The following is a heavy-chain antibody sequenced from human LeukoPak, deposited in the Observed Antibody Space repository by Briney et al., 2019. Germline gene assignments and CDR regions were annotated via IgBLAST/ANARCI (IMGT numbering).Heavy chain of an antibody. CDR1: GGSISSYY. Sequence: SETLSLTCTVSGGSISSYYWSWIRQPPGKGLEWSGLIYTSGSTNYNPSLKSRVTISVDTSKNQFSLKLSSVTAADTAVYYCARADYDSLTGYYSFDYWSQGTLVTVSS. D-gene: IGHD3-9*01. CDR2: IYTSGST. J-gene: IGHJ4*02. CDR3: ARADYDSLTGYYSFDY. V-gene: IGHV4-4*08.